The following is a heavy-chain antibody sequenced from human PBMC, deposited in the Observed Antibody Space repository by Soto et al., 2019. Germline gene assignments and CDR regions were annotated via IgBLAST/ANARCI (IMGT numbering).Heavy chain of an antibody. Sequence: EASVKVSCKASGGTFSSYAISWVRQAPGQGLEWMGGIIPIFGTANYAQKFQGRVTITADKSTSTAYMELSSLRSEDTAVYYCARDRKLGYCSSTSCYTGESVWFDPWGQGTLVTVSS. CDR2: IIPIFGTA. V-gene: IGHV1-69*06. CDR3: ARDRKLGYCSSTSCYTGESVWFDP. CDR1: GGTFSSYA. J-gene: IGHJ5*02. D-gene: IGHD2-2*02.